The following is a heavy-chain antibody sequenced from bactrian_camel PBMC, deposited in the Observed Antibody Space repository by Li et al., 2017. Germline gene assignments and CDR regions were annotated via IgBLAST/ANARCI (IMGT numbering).Heavy chain of an antibody. Sequence: VQLVESGGGLVQPGGSLRLSCAASGFTFSTYAMTWVRQAPRKALEWVSVFGYSSSSVYYADSVKGRFTMSRDNAKNMLYLRMDNLKSEDTALYYCAKALGGGNYYTGEYNFWGQGTQVTVS. V-gene: IGHV3S31*01. J-gene: IGHJ4*01. CDR3: AKALGGGNYYTGEYNF. D-gene: IGHD2*01. CDR2: FGYSSSSV. CDR1: GFTFSTYA.